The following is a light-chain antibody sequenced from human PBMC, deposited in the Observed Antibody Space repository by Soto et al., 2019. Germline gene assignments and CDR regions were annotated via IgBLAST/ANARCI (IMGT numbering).Light chain of an antibody. CDR2: GAS. J-gene: IGKJ1*01. CDR3: QQYNNWGT. CDR1: QSVSSN. Sequence: EIVMTQSPATLSVSPGERATLSCRASQSVSSNLAWYQQKPGQAPRLHIYGASTRATGIPARFSGSGSATEYTLTISSLQSEDFAVYYCQQYNNWGTFGQGTKVEIK. V-gene: IGKV3-15*01.